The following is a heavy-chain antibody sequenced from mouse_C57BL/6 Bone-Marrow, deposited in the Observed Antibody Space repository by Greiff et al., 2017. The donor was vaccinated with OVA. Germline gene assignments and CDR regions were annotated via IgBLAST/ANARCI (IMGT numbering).Heavy chain of an antibody. J-gene: IGHJ2*01. CDR2: IDPANGNP. Sequence: VQLQQSVAELVRPGASVKLSCTASGFNIKNTYMHWVKQRPEQGLEWIGRIDPANGNPKYAPKFQGKATLTADTSSNTAYLQLSSLTSEDTAIYYCARSRVYYGSSYNYWGQGTTLTVSS. CDR1: GFNIKNTY. CDR3: ARSRVYYGSSYNY. V-gene: IGHV14-3*01. D-gene: IGHD1-1*01.